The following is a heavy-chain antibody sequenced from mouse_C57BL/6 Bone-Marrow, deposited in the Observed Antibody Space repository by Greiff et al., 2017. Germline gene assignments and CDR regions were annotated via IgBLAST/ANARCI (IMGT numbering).Heavy chain of an antibody. CDR3: ARPLLRRYWYFDV. CDR2: IYPGDGDT. D-gene: IGHD1-1*01. J-gene: IGHJ1*03. V-gene: IGHV1-82*01. CDR1: GYAFSSSW. Sequence: QVQLQQSGPELVKPGASVKISCKASGYAFSSSWMNWVKQRPGKGLEWIGRIYPGDGDTNYNGKFKGKATLTADKSSSTAYMQLSSLTSEDSAVYFCARPLLRRYWYFDVWGTGTTVTVSS.